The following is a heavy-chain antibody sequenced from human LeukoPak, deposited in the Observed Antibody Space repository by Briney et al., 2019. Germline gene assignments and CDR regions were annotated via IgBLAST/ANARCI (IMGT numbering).Heavy chain of an antibody. CDR1: GYTFTHYA. CDR2: INPNSGGT. J-gene: IGHJ5*02. Sequence: ASVKVSCKASGYTFTHYAMSWVRQAPGQGLEWMGWINPNSGGTYSAQKLQGRVSMTSDTSISTAYMELSRLRSDDTAVYYCARDLYGGTSATFDNWGQGTLVTVSS. CDR3: ARDLYGGTSATFDN. V-gene: IGHV1-2*02. D-gene: IGHD4-23*01.